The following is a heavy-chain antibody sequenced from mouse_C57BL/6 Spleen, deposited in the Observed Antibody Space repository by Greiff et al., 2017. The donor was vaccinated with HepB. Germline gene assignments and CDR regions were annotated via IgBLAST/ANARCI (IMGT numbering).Heavy chain of an antibody. Sequence: EVKLEESGEGLVKPGGSLKLSCAASGFTFSSYAMSWVRQTPEKRLEWVAYISSGGDYIYYADTVKGRFTISRDNARNTLYLQMSSLKSEDTAMYYCTTIYYGNYEAMDYWGQGTSVTVSS. J-gene: IGHJ4*01. CDR1: GFTFSSYA. CDR2: ISSGGDYI. CDR3: TTIYYGNYEAMDY. V-gene: IGHV5-9-1*02. D-gene: IGHD2-1*01.